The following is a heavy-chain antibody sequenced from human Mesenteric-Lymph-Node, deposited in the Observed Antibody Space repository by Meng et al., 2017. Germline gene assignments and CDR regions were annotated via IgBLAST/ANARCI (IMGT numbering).Heavy chain of an antibody. D-gene: IGHD6-19*01. Sequence: GSLRLSCAASGFTFSSYAMSWVRQAPGGGLEWVSGSSGSGDTPFYADSVKGRFTISRDNSKNTLFLQLNSLRAGDTAVYFCAKGYASGSFGAFDLWGQGTEVTVSS. V-gene: IGHV3-23*01. J-gene: IGHJ3*01. CDR1: GFTFSSYA. CDR2: SSGSGDTP. CDR3: AKGYASGSFGAFDL.